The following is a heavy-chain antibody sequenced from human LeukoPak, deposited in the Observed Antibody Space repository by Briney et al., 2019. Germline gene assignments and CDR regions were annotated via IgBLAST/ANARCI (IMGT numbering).Heavy chain of an antibody. J-gene: IGHJ3*02. CDR3: AREFLRFLEWSPDDAFDI. D-gene: IGHD3-3*01. V-gene: IGHV4-4*02. CDR1: GGSIGASINSPNW. Sequence: SETLSLTCAVSGGSIGASINSPNWWSWSRQPPGKGLEWNGEINHSGSTNYIPSLKSRVTISVDTSKNQFSLKLSSVTAADTAVYYCAREFLRFLEWSPDDAFDIWGQGTMVTVSS. CDR2: INHSGST.